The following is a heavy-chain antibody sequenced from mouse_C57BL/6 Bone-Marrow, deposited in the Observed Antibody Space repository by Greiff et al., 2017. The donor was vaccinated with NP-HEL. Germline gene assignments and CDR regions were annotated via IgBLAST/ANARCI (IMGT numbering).Heavy chain of an antibody. V-gene: IGHV1-69*01. Sequence: QVQLQQPGAELVMPGASVKLSCKASGYTFTSYWMHWVKQRPGQGLEWIGEIDPSDSCTNYNQKFKGKATLTVDKSSSTAYMQLSSLTSGSSAVYYCANLFGRRADYAMDYWGQGPSVTVSS. D-gene: IGHD1-1*01. CDR1: GYTFTSYW. CDR3: ANLFGRRADYAMDY. J-gene: IGHJ4*01. CDR2: IDPSDSCT.